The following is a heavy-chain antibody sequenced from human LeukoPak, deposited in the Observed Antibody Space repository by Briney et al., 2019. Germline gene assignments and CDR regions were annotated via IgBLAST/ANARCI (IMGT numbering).Heavy chain of an antibody. V-gene: IGHV3-30*04. CDR3: ARDTVAAAGTLDH. Sequence: GSLRLSCAASGFTFSSHAMHWVRPAPGEGLEWVAVISYDGSNKYYADSVKGRFTISRDNSKNTLYLQMNSLRAEDTAVYCCARDTVAAAGTLDHWGQGTLVTVSS. J-gene: IGHJ5*02. CDR2: ISYDGSNK. D-gene: IGHD6-13*01. CDR1: GFTFSSHA.